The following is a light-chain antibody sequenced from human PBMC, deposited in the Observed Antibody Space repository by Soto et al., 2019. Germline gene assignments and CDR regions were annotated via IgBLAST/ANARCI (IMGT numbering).Light chain of an antibody. CDR2: AAS. V-gene: IGKV1D-12*01. Sequence: DIQITQSPSSVSASLGDRVTITFRSSQDVRSWLVWYQQKPGKAPKLLIYAASSLQSGVPSRFSGTGSGTDYTLTISSLQHDDFATYYCLQSNSFPLTFGGGPKVHIK. J-gene: IGKJ4*01. CDR3: LQSNSFPLT. CDR1: QDVRSW.